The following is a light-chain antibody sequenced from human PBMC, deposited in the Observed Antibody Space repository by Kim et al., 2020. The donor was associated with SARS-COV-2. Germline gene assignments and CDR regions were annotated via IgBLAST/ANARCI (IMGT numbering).Light chain of an antibody. Sequence: LSPGDIAALSCRASQSVSTNYLVWYLQKLGLAPRLLIYGASSRATGIPDRFSGSGSGTDFTLTISRLEPEDFAVYYCQQYVNSPYTFGQGTKLEI. CDR2: GAS. CDR3: QQYVNSPYT. J-gene: IGKJ2*01. CDR1: QSVSTNY. V-gene: IGKV3-20*01.